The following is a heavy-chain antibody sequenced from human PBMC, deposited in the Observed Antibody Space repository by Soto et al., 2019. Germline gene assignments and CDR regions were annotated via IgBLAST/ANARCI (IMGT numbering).Heavy chain of an antibody. J-gene: IGHJ4*02. CDR1: GFNFNTYA. D-gene: IGHD4-17*01. V-gene: IGHV3-23*01. CDR3: AKNALSTVTRRGQYFDS. Sequence: GGSLRLSCAASGFNFNTYAMSWVRQAPGEGLEWVSGIGGGTGATYNADSVKGRFIISRDNSKNTLYLQMNNLRVEDTAVYYCAKNALSTVTRRGQYFDSWGQGTPVTVSS. CDR2: IGGGTGAT.